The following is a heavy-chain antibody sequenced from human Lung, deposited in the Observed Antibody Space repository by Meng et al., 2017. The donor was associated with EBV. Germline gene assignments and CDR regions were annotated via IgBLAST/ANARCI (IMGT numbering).Heavy chain of an antibody. J-gene: IGHJ5*02. V-gene: IGHV4-4*02. CDR2: IYHSGST. CDR3: ARGVYSVSTFDP. D-gene: IGHD2-8*01. Sequence: QVERHASGTGLGKPSGTLSLTCAVSGGSITSNNWWSWVRQPPGKGLEWIGEIYHSGSTNFNPSLKSRVTTSIDKSKNQFSLKLSSVTAADTAVYYCARGVYSVSTFDPWGQGTLVTVSS. CDR1: GGSITSNNW.